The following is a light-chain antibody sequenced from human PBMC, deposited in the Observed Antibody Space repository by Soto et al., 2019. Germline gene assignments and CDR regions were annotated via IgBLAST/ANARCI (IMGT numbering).Light chain of an antibody. V-gene: IGKV3D-15*01. CDR1: QSISSN. CDR3: QHHSYSPPAV. Sequence: EIVMTQSPSTLSLSPGERATLSCRAIQSISSNLAWYQQKPGQAPRLLIYSASTRATGIPARFSGSGSGTEFTLTISSLQSEDFAVYYCQHHSYSPPAVFGPGTKVDIK. CDR2: SAS. J-gene: IGKJ3*01.